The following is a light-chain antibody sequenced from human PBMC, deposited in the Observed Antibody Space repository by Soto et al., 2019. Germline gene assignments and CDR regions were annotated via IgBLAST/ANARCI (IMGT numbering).Light chain of an antibody. Sequence: QSALTQPDSVSGSAGQSITISCTGTSSNVGGYDYVSWYQQHPGTAPKVMIYEVRYRPSGVSNRFSGSKSGNTASLTISGLQAEDEADYYCSSFTSSGTYVVGTGTKLTVL. CDR3: SSFTSSGTYV. CDR1: SSNVGGYDY. CDR2: EVR. J-gene: IGLJ1*01. V-gene: IGLV2-14*01.